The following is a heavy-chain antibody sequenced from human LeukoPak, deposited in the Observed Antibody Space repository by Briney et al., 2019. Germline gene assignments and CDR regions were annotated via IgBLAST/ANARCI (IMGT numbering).Heavy chain of an antibody. J-gene: IGHJ3*02. Sequence: PGGSLRLSCAASGFTFSSYSMNWVRQAPGKGLEWVSYISSSSSTIYYADSVKGRFTISRDNAKNSLYLQMNSLRAEDTAVYYCASGGTQAFDIWGQGTMVTVSS. CDR2: ISSSSSTI. CDR3: ASGGTQAFDI. D-gene: IGHD4-23*01. V-gene: IGHV3-48*04. CDR1: GFTFSSYS.